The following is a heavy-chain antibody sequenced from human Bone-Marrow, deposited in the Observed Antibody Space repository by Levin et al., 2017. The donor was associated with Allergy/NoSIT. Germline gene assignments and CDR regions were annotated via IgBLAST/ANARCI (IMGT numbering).Heavy chain of an antibody. J-gene: IGHJ3*02. V-gene: IGHV4-39*01. Sequence: KPSETLSLTCTVSGGSISSDWWGWIRRPPGKGLEWIGSIYSSGNTFYNPSLESRVTISADKSKNQFHLHLRSVTAADTAVYYCARRNYGLAFQIWGQGTSVIVSS. D-gene: IGHD3-10*01. CDR2: IYSSGNT. CDR1: GGSISSDW. CDR3: ARRNYGLAFQI.